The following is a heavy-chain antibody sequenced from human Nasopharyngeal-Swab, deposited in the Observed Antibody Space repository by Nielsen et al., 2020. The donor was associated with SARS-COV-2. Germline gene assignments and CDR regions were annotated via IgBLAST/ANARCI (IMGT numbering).Heavy chain of an antibody. Sequence: GGSLRLSCAASGFTFSDHYMDWVRQAPGKGLEWVSVIYTDGRTFYADSVKGRFIISRDNSKNTLSLQMNSLRADDTAVYYCVRDGALIQLWLLPHALDIWGQGTLVTVSS. J-gene: IGHJ3*02. CDR1: GFTFSDHY. V-gene: IGHV3-66*01. CDR3: VRDGALIQLWLLPHALDI. CDR2: IYTDGRT. D-gene: IGHD5-18*01.